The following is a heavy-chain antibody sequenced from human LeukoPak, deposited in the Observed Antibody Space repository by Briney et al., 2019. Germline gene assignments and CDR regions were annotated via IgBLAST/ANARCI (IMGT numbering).Heavy chain of an antibody. D-gene: IGHD1-26*01. CDR2: IYHSGST. Sequence: PSETLSLTCTVSGGSISSGGYYWSWIRQPPGKGLEWIGYIYHSGSTYYNPSLKSRVTISVDRSKNQFSLKLSSVTAADTAVYYCAGGVLGSGAFDIWGQGTMVTVSS. CDR1: GGSISSGGYY. J-gene: IGHJ3*02. CDR3: AGGVLGSGAFDI. V-gene: IGHV4-30-2*01.